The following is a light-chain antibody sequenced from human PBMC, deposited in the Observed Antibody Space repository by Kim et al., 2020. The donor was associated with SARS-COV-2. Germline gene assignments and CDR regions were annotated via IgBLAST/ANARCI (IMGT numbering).Light chain of an antibody. J-gene: IGKJ2*01. CDR3: QQYGIAPPYT. Sequence: GERAAVAGRASQSVCRGCLGWCQQKAGQAPGLLIDSVADRGTGMPEGWSGGGAGTDFALTIGRRGREGFTVYYCQQYGIAPPYTFGQGTKLEI. CDR1: QSVCRGC. CDR2: SVA. V-gene: IGKV3-20*01.